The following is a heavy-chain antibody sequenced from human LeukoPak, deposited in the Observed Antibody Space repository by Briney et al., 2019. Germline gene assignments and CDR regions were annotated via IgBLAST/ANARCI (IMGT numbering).Heavy chain of an antibody. CDR2: INSNTDGGKK. V-gene: IGHV3-15*07. CDR3: TTSHRGV. CDR1: GFTFSTDW. Sequence: GGSLRLSCEASGFTFSTDWMNWVRQAPGQGLEWVGRINSNTDGGKKDHADPVKGRFTTSRDASRNKMYLQMNSLKTEDTAVYYCTTSHRGVWGQGTMVTVSS. J-gene: IGHJ3*01.